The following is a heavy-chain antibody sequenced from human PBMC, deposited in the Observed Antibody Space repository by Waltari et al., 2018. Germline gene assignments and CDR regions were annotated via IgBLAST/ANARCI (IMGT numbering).Heavy chain of an antibody. Sequence: QLQLQESGPGLVKPSETLSLTCTVSGGSISTNYNWGWIRQPPGKGLEWMGNMQYRGSTFYNPSLKSRVTISLDTSKNQFSLRLSSVGAADTAVYFCGRIAFGDDGGYFQHRGQGTLVTVSS. D-gene: IGHD4-17*01. J-gene: IGHJ1*01. CDR3: GRIAFGDDGGYFQH. CDR2: MQYRGST. V-gene: IGHV4-39*01. CDR1: GGSISTNYN.